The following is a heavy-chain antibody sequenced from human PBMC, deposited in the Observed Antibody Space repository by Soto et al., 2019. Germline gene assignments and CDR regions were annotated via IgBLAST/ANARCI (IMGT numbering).Heavy chain of an antibody. CDR1: GYTFTSYG. D-gene: IGHD6-19*01. CDR3: AEVIAVAGTGLSWWFDP. Sequence: ASVKVSCKASGYTFTSYGISWVRQAPGQGLEWMGWISAYNGNTNYAQKLHGRVTMTTDTSTSTAYMELRSLRSDDTAVYYCAEVIAVAGTGLSWWFDPWGQGTLVTVSS. V-gene: IGHV1-18*01. CDR2: ISAYNGNT. J-gene: IGHJ5*02.